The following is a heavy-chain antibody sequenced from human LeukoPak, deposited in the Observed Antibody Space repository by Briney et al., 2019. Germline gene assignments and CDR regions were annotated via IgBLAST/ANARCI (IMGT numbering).Heavy chain of an antibody. CDR1: GFTFSSYS. V-gene: IGHV3-21*01. J-gene: IGHJ3*02. CDR3: ANQEWLRFNLNAFDI. Sequence: GGSLRLSCAASGFTFSSYSMNWVRQAPGKGLEWASSISSSSSYIYYADSVKGRFTISRDNAKNSLYLQMNSLRAEDTAVYYCANQEWLRFNLNAFDIWGQGTMVTVSS. CDR2: ISSSSSYI. D-gene: IGHD5-12*01.